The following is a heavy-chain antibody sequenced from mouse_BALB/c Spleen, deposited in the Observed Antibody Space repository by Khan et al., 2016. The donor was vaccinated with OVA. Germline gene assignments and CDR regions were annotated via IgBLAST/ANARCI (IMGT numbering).Heavy chain of an antibody. J-gene: IGHJ2*01. Sequence: EVQLQESGPELVKPGASVKVSCKASGYSFTDYNMFWVKQSHGKSLEWIGYIDPYNGGPSYNQKFKGKATLTVDKSSSTAFMHLSSLTSEDSAVFYCARTDYYGSSYYCDYWGQGTTLTVSS. V-gene: IGHV1S135*01. D-gene: IGHD1-1*01. CDR3: ARTDYYGSSYYCDY. CDR1: GYSFTDYN. CDR2: IDPYNGGP.